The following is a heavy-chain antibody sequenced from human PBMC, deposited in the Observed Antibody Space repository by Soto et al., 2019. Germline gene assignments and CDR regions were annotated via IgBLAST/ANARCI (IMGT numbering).Heavy chain of an antibody. V-gene: IGHV3-23*01. Sequence: EVQLLESGGGLVQPGGSLRLSCAASGFTFSTYVMSWVRQPPGKGLEWVSSISSRGSTSYYADSVKGRSSISRDNSKNTLYLQITRLRTKDTHEYYSLRDEGEAFDIWGQGTMVTVSS. CDR1: GFTFSTYV. CDR2: ISSRGSTS. J-gene: IGHJ3*02. CDR3: LRDEGEAFDI.